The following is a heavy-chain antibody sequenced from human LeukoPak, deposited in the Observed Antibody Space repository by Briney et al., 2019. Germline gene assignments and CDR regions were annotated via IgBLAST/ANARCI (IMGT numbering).Heavy chain of an antibody. D-gene: IGHD2-2*01. J-gene: IGHJ4*02. CDR1: GFTFSTSW. CDR3: AKESYYCSSTSCYSDF. CDR2: IKEDGSEK. Sequence: GGSLRLSCAASGFTFSTSWMIWVRQAPGTELEWVANIKEDGSEKYYVDSVKGRFTISRDNAKNTLYLQMNSLRAEDTAVYYCAKESYYCSSTSCYSDFGGQGTLVTVSS. V-gene: IGHV3-7*03.